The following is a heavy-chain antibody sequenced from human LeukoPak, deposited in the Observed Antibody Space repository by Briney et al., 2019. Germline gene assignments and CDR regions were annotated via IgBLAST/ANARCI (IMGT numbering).Heavy chain of an antibody. CDR2: ISWNSGSI. CDR3: AKGLVGSGWYNWLDP. D-gene: IGHD6-19*01. Sequence: GGSLRLSCAASGFTFDDYAMHWVRQAPGKGLEWVSGISWNSGSIGYADSVKGRFTISRDNAKNSLYLQMNSLRAEDTALYYCAKGLVGSGWYNWLDPWGQGTLVTVSS. V-gene: IGHV3-9*01. CDR1: GFTFDDYA. J-gene: IGHJ5*02.